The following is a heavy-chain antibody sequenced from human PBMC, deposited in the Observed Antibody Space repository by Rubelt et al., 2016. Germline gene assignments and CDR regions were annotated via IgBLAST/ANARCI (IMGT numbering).Heavy chain of an antibody. V-gene: IGHV4-39*07. J-gene: IGHJ4*02. CDR2: IYYSGST. CDR1: GGSISSSSYY. Sequence: QLQLQESGPGLVKPSETLSLTCTVSGGSISSSSYYWGWIRQPPGKGLEWIGSIYYSGSTYYNPSLKSRVTRSVDTSKNELALKRRSVTAADTAGYYCARDNAWFGELSHDYWGQGTLVTVSS. CDR3: ARDNAWFGELSHDY. D-gene: IGHD3-10*01.